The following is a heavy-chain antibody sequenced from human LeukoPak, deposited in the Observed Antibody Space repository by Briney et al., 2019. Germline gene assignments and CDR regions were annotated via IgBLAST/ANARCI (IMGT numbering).Heavy chain of an antibody. Sequence: GGSLRLSCAASGFTFSRYSMNWVRQVPGKGLEWVSCINTISSYINYADSLKGRFTISRKHARNSLYLQMHSLRAEVTAVYYCARGGIVASYFDYWGQGTLVTVSS. CDR3: ARGGIVASYFDY. D-gene: IGHD1-26*01. CDR2: INTISSYI. CDR1: GFTFSRYS. V-gene: IGHV3-21*06. J-gene: IGHJ4*02.